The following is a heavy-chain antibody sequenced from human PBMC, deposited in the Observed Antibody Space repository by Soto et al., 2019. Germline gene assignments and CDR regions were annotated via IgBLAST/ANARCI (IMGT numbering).Heavy chain of an antibody. D-gene: IGHD3-3*01. J-gene: IGHJ3*02. Sequence: QVQLVESGGGVVQPGRSLRLSCAASGFTFSSYGMHWVRQAPGKGLEWVAVISYDGSNKYYADSVKGRFTISRDNSKNTLYLQMNSLRAEDTAVSYCANGFSYYDFWSGYYKGDDAFDIWGQGTMVTVS. V-gene: IGHV3-30*18. CDR1: GFTFSSYG. CDR2: ISYDGSNK. CDR3: ANGFSYYDFWSGYYKGDDAFDI.